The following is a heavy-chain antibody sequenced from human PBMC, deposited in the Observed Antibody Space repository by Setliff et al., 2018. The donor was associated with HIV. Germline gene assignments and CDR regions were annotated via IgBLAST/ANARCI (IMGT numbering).Heavy chain of an antibody. V-gene: IGHV1-18*01. CDR1: GYTFTSYG. J-gene: IGHJ4*02. D-gene: IGHD6-19*01. CDR2: IGADNGNT. Sequence: ASVKVSCKASGYTFTSYGITWVRQAPGQGLEWMGWIGADNGNTNYAQKYQDRVTLTTDTTTTTAYMELRGLRSDDTAVYYCARDPRYTSVWVRNGGVDFWGQGTLVTVST. CDR3: ARDPRYTSVWVRNGGVDF.